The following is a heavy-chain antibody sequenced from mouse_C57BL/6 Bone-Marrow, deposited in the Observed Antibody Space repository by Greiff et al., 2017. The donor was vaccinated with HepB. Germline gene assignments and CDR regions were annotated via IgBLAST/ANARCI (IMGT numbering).Heavy chain of an antibody. Sequence: QVQLQQPGAELARPGASVKLSCKASGYTFTSYGISWVKQRTGQGLEWIGEIYPRSGNTYYNEKFKGKATLTADQSSSTAYMELRSLTSEDSAVYFCARPLRLRFAYWGQGTLVTVSA. CDR3: ARPLRLRFAY. CDR1: GYTFTSYG. J-gene: IGHJ3*01. CDR2: IYPRSGNT. D-gene: IGHD3-2*02. V-gene: IGHV1-81*01.